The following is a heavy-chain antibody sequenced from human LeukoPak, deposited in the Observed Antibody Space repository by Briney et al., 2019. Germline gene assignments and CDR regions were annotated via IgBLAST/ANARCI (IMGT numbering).Heavy chain of an antibody. CDR3: ARARILLTFGGLRGTKTDAFDI. D-gene: IGHD3-16*01. CDR2: IYPGDSDT. Sequence: GESLKISCKGSGYSFSSYCIGWVRQMPGKGLEWMGTIYPGDSDTRNSPSFQGQVTISADKSISTAYLQWSSLKASDTAMYFCARARILLTFGGLRGTKTDAFDIWGQGTMVTVSS. V-gene: IGHV5-51*01. CDR1: GYSFSSYC. J-gene: IGHJ3*02.